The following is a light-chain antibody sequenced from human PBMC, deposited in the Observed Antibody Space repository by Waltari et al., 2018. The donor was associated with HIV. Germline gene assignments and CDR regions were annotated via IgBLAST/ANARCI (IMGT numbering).Light chain of an antibody. V-gene: IGKV1-39*01. J-gene: IGKJ3*01. CDR2: VSS. Sequence: DIQMTLSPSSVSASVGDSVTLPCRASQSIRRYLNWDQQKAGQAPKLLIYVSSTLQSGVPSRVSGSGSGTDFTLTISSLQPEDVATYYCQQTYSTPKLFTFGPGTKVDIK. CDR3: QQTYSTPKLFT. CDR1: QSIRRY.